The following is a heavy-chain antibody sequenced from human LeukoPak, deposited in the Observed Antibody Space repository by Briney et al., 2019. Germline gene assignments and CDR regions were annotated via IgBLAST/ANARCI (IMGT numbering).Heavy chain of an antibody. D-gene: IGHD6-6*01. CDR2: ISSDGNSR. J-gene: IGHJ4*02. CDR1: GFTFSSYG. CDR3: AKWIEGSSTLFDY. V-gene: IGHV3-30*18. Sequence: GRSLRLSCAASGFTFSSYGMHWVRQAPGKGLEWVGAISSDGNSRFYADSVKGRFTISRDNSKNTLYLQMNSLRADDTAVYYCAKWIEGSSTLFDYWGQGTLVTVSS.